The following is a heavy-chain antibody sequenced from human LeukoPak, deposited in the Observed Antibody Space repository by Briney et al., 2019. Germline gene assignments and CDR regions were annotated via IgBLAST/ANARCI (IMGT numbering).Heavy chain of an antibody. CDR2: ISGSGGST. V-gene: IGHV3-23*01. CDR3: ATLVVVPAAIDY. D-gene: IGHD2-2*02. CDR1: GFTFSSYA. Sequence: GGSLRLSCAASGFTFSSYAMSWVRQAPGKGLEWVSAISGSGGSTYYADSVKGRFTISRDNSKNTLYLRMNSLRAEDTAVYYCATLVVVPAAIDYWGQGTLVTVSS. J-gene: IGHJ4*02.